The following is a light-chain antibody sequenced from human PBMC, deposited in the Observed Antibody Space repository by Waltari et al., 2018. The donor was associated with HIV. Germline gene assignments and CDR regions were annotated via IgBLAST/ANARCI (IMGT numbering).Light chain of an antibody. CDR2: EVS. J-gene: IGLJ2*01. Sequence: QSALTQPASVSGSPGQSITISCTGTSSDVGSYNLVSWYQQHPGKAPKLMIYEVSKRPSGVSNRSSGSKSGNTASLTISGLQAEDDADYYCCSYAGSSIYVVFGGGTKLTVL. CDR1: SSDVGSYNL. CDR3: CSYAGSSIYVV. V-gene: IGLV2-23*02.